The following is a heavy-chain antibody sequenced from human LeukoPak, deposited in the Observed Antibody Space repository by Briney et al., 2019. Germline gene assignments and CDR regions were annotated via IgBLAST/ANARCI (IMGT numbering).Heavy chain of an antibody. CDR3: ARESSERASGYFDY. Sequence: GASVKVSCKASGGTFSSYAISWVRHAPGQGLEWMGGIIPIFGTANYAQKFQGRVTITTDESTSTAYMELSSLRSEDTAVYYCARESSERASGYFDYWGQGTLVTVSS. CDR2: IIPIFGTA. CDR1: GGTFSSYA. J-gene: IGHJ4*02. D-gene: IGHD3-10*01. V-gene: IGHV1-69*05.